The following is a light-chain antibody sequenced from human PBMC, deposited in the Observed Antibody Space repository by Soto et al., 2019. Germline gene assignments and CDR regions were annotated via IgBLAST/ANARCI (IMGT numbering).Light chain of an antibody. J-gene: IGKJ4*01. CDR1: QGSGND. V-gene: IGKV1-6*01. CDR2: AAS. CDR3: QQDYNYPLT. Sequence: AIQMTQSPSSLSASVGDRVTITCRASQGSGNDLGWYQQKAGKAPKFLIHAASILQSGVPSRFSGSGSGTDFTLTISSLQPEDFATYYCQQDYNYPLTFGGGTKVEIK.